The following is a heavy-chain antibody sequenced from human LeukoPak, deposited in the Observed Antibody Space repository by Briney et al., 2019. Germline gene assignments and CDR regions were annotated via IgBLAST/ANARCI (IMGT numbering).Heavy chain of an antibody. CDR3: AGGGATGY. CDR2: IISSSSYI. V-gene: IGHV3-21*01. J-gene: IGHJ4*02. CDR1: GFTFSRYT. D-gene: IGHD1-26*01. Sequence: GGSLRLSCAPSGFTFSRYTMNWVREAPGKGLEWVSSIISSSSYIYYADSAKGPFTISRDKAKNSLYLQMNSLRAQDTAVYYCAGGGATGYWGQGTLVAVSS.